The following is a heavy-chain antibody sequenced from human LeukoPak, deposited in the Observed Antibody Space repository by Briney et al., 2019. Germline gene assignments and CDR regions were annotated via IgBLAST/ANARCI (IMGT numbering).Heavy chain of an antibody. J-gene: IGHJ4*02. D-gene: IGHD4-11*01. CDR1: GGSFSGYY. CDR3: ARGQGTVTTH. Sequence: SETLSLTCAVSGGSFSGYYWTWIRQPPGKGLEWIGEINHSGSANYNPSLMSRVTISLDTSKNHFSLDLSSVTAADTAVYYCARGQGTVTTHWGQGTLVTVSS. V-gene: IGHV4-34*01. CDR2: INHSGSA.